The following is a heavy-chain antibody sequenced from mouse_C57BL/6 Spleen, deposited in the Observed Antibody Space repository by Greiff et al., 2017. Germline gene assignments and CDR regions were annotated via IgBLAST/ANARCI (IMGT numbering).Heavy chain of an antibody. CDR1: GYSFTGYY. V-gene: IGHV1-31*01. D-gene: IGHD1-1*01. CDR2: IYPYNGVS. CDR3: ARDRITTVVEGGFAY. Sequence: VQLKQSGPELVKPGASVKISCKASGYSFTGYYMHWVKQSHGNILDWIGYIYPYNGVSSYNQKFKGKATLTVDKSSSTAYMELRSLTSEDSAVYYCARDRITTVVEGGFAYWGQGTLVTVSA. J-gene: IGHJ3*01.